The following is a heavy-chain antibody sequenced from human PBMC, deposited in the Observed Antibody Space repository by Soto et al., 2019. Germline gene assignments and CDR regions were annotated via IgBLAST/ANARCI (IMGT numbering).Heavy chain of an antibody. CDR1: GFTFRDYD. V-gene: IGHV3-11*01. J-gene: IGHJ5*02. CDR3: ARKGPRAARPNH. D-gene: IGHD6-25*01. Sequence: QVQLVESGGGLVRPGGSLRLSCAASGFTFRDYDMSWIRQAPGKGLEWVSCISSSGTVTYYADSVKGRFTSSRDNAKNSLCVEMSSLRVEDTAVYFCARKGPRAARPNHWGQGTLVTVSS. CDR2: ISSSGTVT.